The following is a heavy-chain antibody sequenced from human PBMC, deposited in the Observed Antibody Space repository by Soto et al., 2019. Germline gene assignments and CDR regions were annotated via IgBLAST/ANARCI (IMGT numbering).Heavy chain of an antibody. CDR1: GITFTRYW. Sequence: EVQLVESGGGLVQPGGSLRLSCADSGITFTRYWMSWVRQAPGKGPEWVATINLDGSEKFYVDSVKGRFTISRDNAKNSRYLQMNSRRAEDTAVYYCAREARATFDYWGQGTLVTVSS. CDR3: AREARATFDY. CDR2: INLDGSEK. V-gene: IGHV3-7*01. J-gene: IGHJ4*02.